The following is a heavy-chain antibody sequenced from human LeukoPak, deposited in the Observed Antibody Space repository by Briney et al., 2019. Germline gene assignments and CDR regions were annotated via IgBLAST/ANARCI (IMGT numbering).Heavy chain of an antibody. CDR2: ISSSSSTI. Sequence: GGSLRLSCAASGFTFSSYSMNWVRQAPGKGLEWVSYISSSSSTIYYADSVKGRFTISRDNAKNSLYLQMNSLRAEDTAVYYCAKDHRHSSGWYGLFDYWGQGTLVTVSS. V-gene: IGHV3-48*04. D-gene: IGHD6-19*01. CDR1: GFTFSSYS. CDR3: AKDHRHSSGWYGLFDY. J-gene: IGHJ4*02.